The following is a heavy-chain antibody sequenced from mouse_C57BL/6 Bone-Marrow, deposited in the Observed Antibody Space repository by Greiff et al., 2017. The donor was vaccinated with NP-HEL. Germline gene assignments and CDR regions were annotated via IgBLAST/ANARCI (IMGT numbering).Heavy chain of an antibody. D-gene: IGHD2-3*01. CDR3: ARVPPDGYYRAWFAY. J-gene: IGHJ3*01. Sequence: QVQLKQPGAELVKPGASVKLSCKASGYTFTSYWMHWVKQRPGQGLEWIGMIHPNSGSTNYNEKFKSKATLTVDKSSSTAYMQLSSLTSEDSAVYYWARVPPDGYYRAWFAYWGQGTLVTVSA. CDR1: GYTFTSYW. CDR2: IHPNSGST. V-gene: IGHV1-64*01.